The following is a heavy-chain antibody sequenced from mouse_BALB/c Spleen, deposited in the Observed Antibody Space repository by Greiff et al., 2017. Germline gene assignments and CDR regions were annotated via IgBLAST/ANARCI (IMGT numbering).Heavy chain of an antibody. CDR3: ARGGYLNWYFDV. V-gene: IGHV5-17*02. J-gene: IGHJ1*01. CDR1: GFTFSSFG. D-gene: IGHD2-2*01. CDR2: ISSGSSTI. Sequence: EVMLVESGGGLVQPGGSRKLSCAASGFTFSSFGMHWVRQAPEKGLEWVAYISSGSSTIYYADTVKGRFTISRDNPKNTLFLQMTSLRSEDTAMYYCARGGYLNWYFDVWGAGTTVTVSS.